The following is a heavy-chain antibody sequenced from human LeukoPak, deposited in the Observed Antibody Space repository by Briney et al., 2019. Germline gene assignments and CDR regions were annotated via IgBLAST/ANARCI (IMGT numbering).Heavy chain of an antibody. CDR3: ARDYTGYFP. V-gene: IGHV3-7*03. CDR2: IKTDGSEK. CDR1: GFTFDDYT. J-gene: IGHJ5*02. D-gene: IGHD3-9*01. Sequence: GGSLRLSCAASGFTFDDYTMHWVRQAPGKGLEWVANIKTDGSEKYYVDSVKGRFTISRDNAKNSLYLQMNSLRAEDTAVYYCARDYTGYFPWGQGTLVIVSS.